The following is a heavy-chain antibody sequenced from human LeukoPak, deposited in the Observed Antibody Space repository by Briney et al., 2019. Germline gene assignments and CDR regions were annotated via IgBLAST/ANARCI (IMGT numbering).Heavy chain of an antibody. CDR3: AKGSRDSRPYYSDF. CDR1: GFTFNSYA. J-gene: IGHJ4*02. D-gene: IGHD3-10*01. Sequence: TGGSLRLSCAASGFTFNSYAMSWVRQAPGKVLEWVSAVTGSGGDTYHADSVKGRFTISRDNSKNTLYLQMNSLRAEDTAVYYCAKGSRDSRPYYSDFWGQGTLVTVSS. V-gene: IGHV3-23*01. CDR2: VTGSGGDT.